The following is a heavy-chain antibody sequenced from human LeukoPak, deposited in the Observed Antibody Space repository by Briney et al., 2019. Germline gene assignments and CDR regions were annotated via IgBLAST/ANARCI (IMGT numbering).Heavy chain of an antibody. J-gene: IGHJ3*02. CDR1: GFTFISYD. D-gene: IGHD6-13*01. CDR3: ARDYSSTSGKHAFDI. V-gene: IGHV3-48*01. Sequence: GGSLRLPCAASGFTFISYDMNWVRQAPGKGLEWVSYISSSSSSLYYADSVKGRFTISRDNAKNSLYLQMNSLRAEDTALYYCARDYSSTSGKHAFDIWGQGTMVTVSS. CDR2: ISSSSSSL.